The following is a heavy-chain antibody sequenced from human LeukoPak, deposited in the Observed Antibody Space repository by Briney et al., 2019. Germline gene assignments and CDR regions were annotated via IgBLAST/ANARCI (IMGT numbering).Heavy chain of an antibody. Sequence: SETLSLTCTVSGGSISSYYWSWIRQPPGKGLEWIGYIYYSGSTNYNPSLKSRVTISVDTSKNQVSLKLSTVTAADTAVDYFARHETALFDNWREGTLVTVSS. CDR1: GGSISSYY. J-gene: IGHJ4*02. CDR3: ARHETALFDN. CDR2: IYYSGST. V-gene: IGHV4-59*08. D-gene: IGHD5-18*01.